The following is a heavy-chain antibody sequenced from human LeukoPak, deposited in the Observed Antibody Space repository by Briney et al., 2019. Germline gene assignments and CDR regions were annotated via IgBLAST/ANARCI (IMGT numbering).Heavy chain of an antibody. D-gene: IGHD3-22*01. CDR3: ARTGSSGYYVDY. J-gene: IGHJ4*02. CDR1: GGSISSGGYY. CDR2: IYYSGST. Sequence: PSETLSLTCTVSGGSISSGGYYWSWIRQHPGKGLEWIGYIYYSGSTYYNPSLKSRITISVDTSKNQFSLKLSSVTAADTAVYYCARTGSSGYYVDYWGQGTLVTVSS. V-gene: IGHV4-31*03.